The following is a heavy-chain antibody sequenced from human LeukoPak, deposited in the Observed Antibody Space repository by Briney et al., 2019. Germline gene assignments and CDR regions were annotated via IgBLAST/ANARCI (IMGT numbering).Heavy chain of an antibody. Sequence: GGSLRLSCAASGFTFGSYAMSWVRQAPGKGLEWVSAISGSGGSTYYADSVKGRFTISRDNSKNTLYLQMNSLRAEDTAVYYCAKDLFFVGAFDIWGQGTMVTVSS. V-gene: IGHV3-23*01. CDR3: AKDLFFVGAFDI. J-gene: IGHJ3*02. D-gene: IGHD2-21*01. CDR2: ISGSGGST. CDR1: GFTFGSYA.